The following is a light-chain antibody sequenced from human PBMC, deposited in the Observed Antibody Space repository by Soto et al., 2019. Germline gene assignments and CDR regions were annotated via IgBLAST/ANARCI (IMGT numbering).Light chain of an antibody. V-gene: IGKV3-20*01. CDR3: QQNYSTPLA. Sequence: EIVLTQSPGTLSLSPGERATLSCRASQSVSSSYLAWYQQKPGQAPRLLIYGASSRATGIPDRFSGSGSGTDFTLTISSLQLEDFATYYCQQNYSTPLAFGGGTKVDI. CDR1: QSVSSSY. CDR2: GAS. J-gene: IGKJ4*01.